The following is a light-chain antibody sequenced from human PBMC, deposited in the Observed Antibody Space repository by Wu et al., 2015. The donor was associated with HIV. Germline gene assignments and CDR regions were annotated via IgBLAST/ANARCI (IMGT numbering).Light chain of an antibody. CDR3: QQYDNWPWT. Sequence: EIVMTQSPATLSVSPGERATLSCRASQSVSSNLAWYQQKPGQAPRLLIYGASIRTTAIPGRFSGSVSGTEFTLTISILQSEDFAVYFCQQYDNWPWTFGQGTKVEIK. V-gene: IGKV3D-15*03. CDR2: GAS. J-gene: IGKJ1*01. CDR1: QSVSSN.